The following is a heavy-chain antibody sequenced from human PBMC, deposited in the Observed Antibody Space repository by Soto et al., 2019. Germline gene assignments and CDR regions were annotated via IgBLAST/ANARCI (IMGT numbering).Heavy chain of an antibody. V-gene: IGHV4-34*01. CDR3: AGGIMITFGGVIAGYYYYGMDV. CDR1: GGSFSGYY. Sequence: ASETLSLTCAVYGGSFSGYYWSWIRQPPGKGLEWIGEINHSGSTNYNPSLKSRVTISVDTSKNQFSLKLSSVTAADTAVYYCAGGIMITFGGVIAGYYYYGMDVWGQGTTVTVSS. J-gene: IGHJ6*02. D-gene: IGHD3-16*02. CDR2: INHSGST.